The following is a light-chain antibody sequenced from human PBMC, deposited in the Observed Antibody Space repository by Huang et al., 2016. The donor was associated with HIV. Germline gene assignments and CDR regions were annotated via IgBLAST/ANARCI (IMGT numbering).Light chain of an antibody. J-gene: IGKJ1*01. CDR2: GVS. V-gene: IGKV3-15*01. CDR1: ESFSSN. Sequence: EIVLTQSPATLSGSPGERVTRSCRASESFSSNLAWYQQKPGQAPRLLRYGVSTRATGIPARCSGSGSGTEFTLTISSLQSEDFAVYYCQQYNNWPQTFGQGTKVEIK. CDR3: QQYNNWPQT.